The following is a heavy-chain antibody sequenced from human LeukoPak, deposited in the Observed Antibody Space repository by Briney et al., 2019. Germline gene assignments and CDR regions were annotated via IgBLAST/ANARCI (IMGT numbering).Heavy chain of an antibody. CDR2: ISGSGGST. Sequence: VGSLRVSCAASGFTFSSYAMSWVRQAPGKGLEWVSAISGSGGSTYYADSVKGRFTISRDNSKNTLYLKMNSLRDEDTAVYYCAKMDTAMIEYFDYWGQGTLVTVSS. CDR1: GFTFSSYA. V-gene: IGHV3-23*01. D-gene: IGHD5-18*01. J-gene: IGHJ4*02. CDR3: AKMDTAMIEYFDY.